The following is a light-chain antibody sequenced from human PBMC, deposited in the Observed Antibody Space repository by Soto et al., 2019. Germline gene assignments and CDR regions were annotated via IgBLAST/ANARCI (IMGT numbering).Light chain of an antibody. J-gene: IGKJ1*01. CDR1: QPIGCW. V-gene: IGKV1-5*03. Sequence: DIQMTQSPSTLSGSVGDRVTITCRASQPIGCWLAWYQQKLGKAPNLLIYKASTLKSGVPSSFSGSGSGTEFTLTISSMQPDDFATYYCQHYNSYSEAFGQGTKVELK. CDR2: KAS. CDR3: QHYNSYSEA.